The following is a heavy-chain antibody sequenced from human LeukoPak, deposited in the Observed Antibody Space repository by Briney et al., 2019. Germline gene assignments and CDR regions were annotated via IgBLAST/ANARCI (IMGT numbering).Heavy chain of an antibody. V-gene: IGHV3-64*01. D-gene: IGHD6-13*01. CDR2: ISSNGGST. CDR1: GFTFSSYA. Sequence: PGGSLRLSCAASGFTFSSYAIHWVRQAPGKGLEYVSAISSNGGSTYYANSVKGRFTISRDNSKNTLYLQMGSLRAEDMAVYYCARVLYSSSWFPGFGYWGQGTLVTVSS. J-gene: IGHJ4*02. CDR3: ARVLYSSSWFPGFGY.